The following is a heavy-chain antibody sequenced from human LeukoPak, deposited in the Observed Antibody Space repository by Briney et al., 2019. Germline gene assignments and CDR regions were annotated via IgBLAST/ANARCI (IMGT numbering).Heavy chain of an antibody. CDR2: ISSSSSYI. V-gene: IGHV3-21*01. CDR1: GFTFSSYS. Sequence: GGSLRLSCAASGFTFSSYSMNWVRQAPGKGLEWVSSISSSSSYIYYADSVKGRFTISRDNAKNSLYLQMNSLRAEDTAVYYCARVGSHDYGDCIDYWGQGTLVNVSS. D-gene: IGHD4-17*01. J-gene: IGHJ4*02. CDR3: ARVGSHDYGDCIDY.